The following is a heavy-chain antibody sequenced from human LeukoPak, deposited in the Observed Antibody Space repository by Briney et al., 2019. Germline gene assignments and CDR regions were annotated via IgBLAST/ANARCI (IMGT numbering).Heavy chain of an antibody. CDR2: ISSSGSTI. Sequence: GRSLRPSCAAAGFTFSSYEMNWVRQAPGNGLEWVSYISSSGSTIYYADSVKGRFTISRDNAKNSLYLQMNSLRAEDTAVYYCARDGSRAAAVDYWGQGTLVTVSS. J-gene: IGHJ4*02. V-gene: IGHV3-48*03. CDR3: ARDGSRAAAVDY. D-gene: IGHD6-13*01. CDR1: GFTFSSYE.